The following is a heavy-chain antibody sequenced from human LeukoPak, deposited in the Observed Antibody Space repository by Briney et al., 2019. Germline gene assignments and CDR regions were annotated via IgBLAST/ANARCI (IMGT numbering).Heavy chain of an antibody. CDR2: IYYSGST. V-gene: IGHV4-59*08. CDR1: GGSISSYY. Sequence: SETLSLTCTVSGGSISSYYWSWIRQPPGKGLEWIGYIYYSGSTNYNPSLRSRVTISVDTSKNQFSLKLSSVTAADTAVYYCARLVVWEAYYYDSSGYNYLDYWGQGTLVTVSS. J-gene: IGHJ4*02. D-gene: IGHD3-22*01. CDR3: ARLVVWEAYYYDSSGYNYLDY.